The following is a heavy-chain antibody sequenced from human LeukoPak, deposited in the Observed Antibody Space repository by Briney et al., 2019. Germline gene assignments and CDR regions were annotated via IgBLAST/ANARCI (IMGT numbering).Heavy chain of an antibody. J-gene: IGHJ6*02. CDR3: ARSSGNYYYYGMDV. Sequence: AGSLRLSCAASGFTFDDYGMSWVRQAPGRGLEWVSGINWNGGSTGYAESVKGRFTISRDNAKNSLYLQMNSLRAEDTALYHCARSSGNYYYYGMDVWGQGTTVTVSS. CDR2: INWNGGST. V-gene: IGHV3-20*01. CDR1: GFTFDDYG.